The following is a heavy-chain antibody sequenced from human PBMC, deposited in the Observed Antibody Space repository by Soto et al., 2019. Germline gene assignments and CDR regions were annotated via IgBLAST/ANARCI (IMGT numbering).Heavy chain of an antibody. CDR2: INTSHGNT. V-gene: IGHV1-3*04. CDR1: GYTFTSYT. J-gene: IGHJ4*02. Sequence: ASVKVSCKASGYTFTSYTMHWVRQAPGQGFEWMGIINTSHGNTKYAQKYQGRVTMTRDTSTSTAYMEMSSLRSEDTAVYYCARQNHFDYWGQGTLVTVSS. CDR3: ARQNHFDY.